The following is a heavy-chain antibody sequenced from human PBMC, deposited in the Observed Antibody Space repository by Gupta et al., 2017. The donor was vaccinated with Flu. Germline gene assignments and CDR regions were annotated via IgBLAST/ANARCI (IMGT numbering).Heavy chain of an antibody. D-gene: IGHD2-8*02. J-gene: IGHJ4*02. CDR1: GGPITSSTAY. CDR3: ARRREYFTGYHYFDY. V-gene: IGHV4-39*01. CDR2: IFYSGYT. Sequence: QLQLQESGPGLVTPSDTLSLTCSVSGGPITSSTAYLDWGRQSPGRGRAWIGTIFYSGYTSYNPSLKSRVVMSSNTSRNQFFLKLAYVTAADTAVYYCARRREYFTGYHYFDYWGQGIPVTVSS.